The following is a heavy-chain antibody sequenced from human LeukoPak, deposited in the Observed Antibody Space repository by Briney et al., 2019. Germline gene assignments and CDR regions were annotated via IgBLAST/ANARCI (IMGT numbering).Heavy chain of an antibody. CDR1: GYTFTSYG. J-gene: IGHJ4*02. CDR3: ARDRAVGFLITFGGVISDY. D-gene: IGHD3-16*02. Sequence: ASVKVSCKAFGYTFTSYGISWVRQAPGQGLEWMGWISAYNGNTNYAQKLQGRVTMTTDTSTSTAYMELRSLRSDDTAVYYCARDRAVGFLITFGGVISDYWGQGTLVTVSS. V-gene: IGHV1-18*01. CDR2: ISAYNGNT.